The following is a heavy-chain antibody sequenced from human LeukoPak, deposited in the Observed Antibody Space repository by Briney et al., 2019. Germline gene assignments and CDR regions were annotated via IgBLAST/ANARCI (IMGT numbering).Heavy chain of an antibody. D-gene: IGHD6-19*01. J-gene: IGHJ4*02. CDR2: ISNGGRP. Sequence: PGGSLRLSCAASGFTFSVYAISWLRQAPGKGLEWVSAISNGGRPYYADSVKGRFTISRDNSKDTVYLQMDSLRVEDTAVYYCARELGYTGWYTADYWGQGTLATVSS. CDR1: GFTFSVYA. V-gene: IGHV3-23*01. CDR3: ARELGYTGWYTADY.